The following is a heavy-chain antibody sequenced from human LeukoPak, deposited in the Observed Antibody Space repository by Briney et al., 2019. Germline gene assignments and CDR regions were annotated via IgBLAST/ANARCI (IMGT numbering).Heavy chain of an antibody. V-gene: IGHV4-59*08. D-gene: IGHD3-10*02. CDR3: ARHRSMLTPQVAYGMDV. CDR1: GGSISSYY. J-gene: IGHJ6*02. CDR2: ISYSGST. Sequence: SETLSLTCTVSGGSISSYYWSWIRQPPGNGLEWIGYISYSGSTNYNPSLRSRVTISVDTSKNQFSLKLSSVTAAGTAAYYCARHRSMLTPQVAYGMDVWGQGTTVTVSS.